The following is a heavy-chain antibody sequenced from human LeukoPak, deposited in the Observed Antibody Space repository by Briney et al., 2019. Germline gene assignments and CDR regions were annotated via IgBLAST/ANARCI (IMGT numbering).Heavy chain of an antibody. CDR2: IIPILGIA. J-gene: IGHJ5*02. CDR3: ARDREQWPRIVWFDP. CDR1: GGTFSSYA. D-gene: IGHD6-19*01. V-gene: IGHV1-69*04. Sequence: GASVKVSCKASGGTFSSYAISWVRQAPGQGLEWMGRIIPILGIANYAQKFQGRVTITADKSTGTAYMELSSLRSEDTAVYYCARDREQWPRIVWFDPWGQGTLVTVSS.